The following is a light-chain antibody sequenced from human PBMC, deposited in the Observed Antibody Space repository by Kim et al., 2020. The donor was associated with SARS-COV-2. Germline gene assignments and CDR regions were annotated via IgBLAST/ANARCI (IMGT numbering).Light chain of an antibody. CDR2: AAS. CDR1: QGVATW. V-gene: IGKV1-12*01. Sequence: SASVGDRVTITCRASQGVATWLAWYQQEPGQAPNLLIYAASSLRSGVPSRFSGSGSGTDFTLTISSLQPEDFATYFCQQANSFPPTFGQGTKLEI. J-gene: IGKJ2*01. CDR3: QQANSFPPT.